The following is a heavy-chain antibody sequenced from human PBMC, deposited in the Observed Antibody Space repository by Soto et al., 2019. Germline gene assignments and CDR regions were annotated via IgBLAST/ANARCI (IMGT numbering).Heavy chain of an antibody. J-gene: IGHJ4*02. Sequence: QVQLVESGGGVVQPGRSLRLSCAASGFTFSSYGMHWVRQAPGKGLEWVAVIWYDGSNKYYADSVKGRFTISRDNSKNTLYLQMSSLRAEDTAVYYCARDRGSGWYAPIDYWGQGTLVTVSS. CDR1: GFTFSSYG. CDR3: ARDRGSGWYAPIDY. CDR2: IWYDGSNK. V-gene: IGHV3-33*01. D-gene: IGHD6-19*01.